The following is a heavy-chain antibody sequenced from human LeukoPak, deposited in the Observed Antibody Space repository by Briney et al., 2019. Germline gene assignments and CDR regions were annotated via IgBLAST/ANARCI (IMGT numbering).Heavy chain of an antibody. Sequence: SGPTLVKPTQTLTLTCTLSGFSLSTSGVGVGWIRQPPGKALEWLALIYWNDDKRYSPSLKSRLTITKDTSKNQVVLTMTNMDPVDTATYYCAHRRHDILTGYLNYFDYWGQGTLVTVSS. J-gene: IGHJ4*02. V-gene: IGHV2-5*01. D-gene: IGHD3-9*01. CDR2: IYWNDDK. CDR3: AHRRHDILTGYLNYFDY. CDR1: GFSLSTSGVG.